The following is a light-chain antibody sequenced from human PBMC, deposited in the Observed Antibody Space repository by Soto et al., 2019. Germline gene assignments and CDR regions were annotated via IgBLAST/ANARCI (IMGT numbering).Light chain of an antibody. CDR3: QHYGSSPPWT. Sequence: EIVLTQSPGTLSLSPGERAALPCRASQSVTSSYLAWYQQKPGQAPRLLIYGASSRATGIPDRFSGSGSGTDFTLTISRLEPEDFAVYYCQHYGSSPPWTLGQGTKVDIK. CDR1: QSVTSSY. J-gene: IGKJ1*01. V-gene: IGKV3-20*01. CDR2: GAS.